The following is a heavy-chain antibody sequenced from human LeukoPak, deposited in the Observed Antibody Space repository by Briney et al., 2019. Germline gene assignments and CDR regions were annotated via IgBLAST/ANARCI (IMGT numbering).Heavy chain of an antibody. D-gene: IGHD2-2*01. J-gene: IGHJ4*02. V-gene: IGHV3-7*04. CDR1: EFSVSANY. CDR3: ARIYCSSSSSSCDAYFDF. CDR2: IKQDGSDK. Sequence: GGSLRLSCAASEFSVSANYMSWVRQAPGKGLEWVANIKQDGSDKYYVDSVKGRFSISRDNAKNSLYLQMNSLRAEDTAVYYCARIYCSSSSSSCDAYFDFWGQGTLVTVSS.